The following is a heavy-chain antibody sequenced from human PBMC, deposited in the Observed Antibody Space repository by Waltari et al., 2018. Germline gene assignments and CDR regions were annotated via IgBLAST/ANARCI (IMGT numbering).Heavy chain of an antibody. CDR1: GNPLKNFY. CDR3: ARDVPDRGLRTDILDI. V-gene: IGHV1-46*02. Sequence: QVHLVQSGAEVKKPGASVKISCRASGNPLKNFYIHWVRQAPGQGLEWMGRLNPGGDNAYYAQQCQGRVTMTRDTSTNTVYMDLNTLTSEDTAVYFCARDVPDRGLRTDILDIWGQGTMVTVSS. D-gene: IGHD2-21*02. CDR2: LNPGGDNA. J-gene: IGHJ3*02.